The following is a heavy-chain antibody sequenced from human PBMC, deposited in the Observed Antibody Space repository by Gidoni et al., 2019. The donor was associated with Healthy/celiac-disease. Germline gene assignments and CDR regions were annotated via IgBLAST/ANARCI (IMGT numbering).Heavy chain of an antibody. V-gene: IGHV4-4*02. CDR1: GGSISSSNW. Sequence: QVQLQESGPGLVKPSGTLSLTCAVSGGSISSSNWWSWVRQPPGKGLEWIGEIYHSGSTNYNPSLKSRVTISVDKSKNQFSLKLSSVTAADTAVYYCARDRRNYDFWSGYPIFDYWGQGTLVTVSS. J-gene: IGHJ4*02. D-gene: IGHD3-3*01. CDR2: IYHSGST. CDR3: ARDRRNYDFWSGYPIFDY.